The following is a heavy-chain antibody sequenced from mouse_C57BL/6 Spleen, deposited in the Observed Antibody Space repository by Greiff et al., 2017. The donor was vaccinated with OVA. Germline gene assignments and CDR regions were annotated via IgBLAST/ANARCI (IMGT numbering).Heavy chain of an antibody. J-gene: IGHJ3*01. D-gene: IGHD3-3*01. V-gene: IGHV2-4*01. CDR2: IWSGGST. Sequence: QVQLQQSGPGLVQPSQSLSITCTVSGFSLTSYGVHWVRQPPGKGLEWLGVIWSGGSTDYNAAFISRLSISKDNSKSQVFFKMNSLQADDTAIYYCAKNFRDLRCAYWGQGTLVTVSA. CDR1: GFSLTSYG. CDR3: AKNFRDLRCAY.